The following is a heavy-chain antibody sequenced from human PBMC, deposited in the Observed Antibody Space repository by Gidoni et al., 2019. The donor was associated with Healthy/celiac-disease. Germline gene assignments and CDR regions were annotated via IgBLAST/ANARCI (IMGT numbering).Heavy chain of an antibody. CDR2: IYSGGST. J-gene: IGHJ4*02. D-gene: IGHD4-17*01. CDR1: GFTVSSNY. V-gene: IGHV3-53*01. Sequence: EVQLVESGGGLIQPGGSLRLSCAASGFTVSSNYMSWVRQAPGKGLEWVSVIYSGGSTYYADSVKGRFTISRDNSKNTLYLQMNSLRAEDTAVYYCARGDDYGDYPPDYWGQGTLVTVSS. CDR3: ARGDDYGDYPPDY.